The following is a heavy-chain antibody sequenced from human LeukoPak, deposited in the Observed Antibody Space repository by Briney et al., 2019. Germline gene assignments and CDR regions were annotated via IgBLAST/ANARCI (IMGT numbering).Heavy chain of an antibody. V-gene: IGHV7-4-1*02. CDR2: INTNTGNP. CDR1: GYTFTSYA. CDR3: ARDTRGGSGSHYADESSLLDY. J-gene: IGHJ4*02. Sequence: GASVKVSCKASGYTFTSYAMNWVRQAPGQGLEWMGWINTNTGNPTYAQGFTGRFVFSLDTSVSTAYLQISSLKAEDTAVYYCARDTRGGSGSHYADESSLLDYWGQGTLVTVSS. D-gene: IGHD3-10*01.